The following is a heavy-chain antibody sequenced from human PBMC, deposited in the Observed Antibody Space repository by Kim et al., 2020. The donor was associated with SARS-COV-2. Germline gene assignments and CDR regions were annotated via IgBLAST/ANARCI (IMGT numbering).Heavy chain of an antibody. J-gene: IGHJ4*02. CDR3: ARVSGIAEKYYFDY. CDR2: IIPIFGTA. V-gene: IGHV1-69*13. D-gene: IGHD6-13*01. Sequence: SVKVSCKASGGTFSSYAISWVRQAPGQGLEWMGGIIPIFGTANYAQKFQGRVTITADESTSTAYMELSSLRSEDTAVYYCARVSGIAEKYYFDYWGQGTLVTVSS. CDR1: GGTFSSYA.